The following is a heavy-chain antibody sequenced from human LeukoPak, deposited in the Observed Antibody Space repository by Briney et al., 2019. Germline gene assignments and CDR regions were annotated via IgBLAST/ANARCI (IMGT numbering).Heavy chain of an antibody. V-gene: IGHV2-70*11. D-gene: IGHD3-10*01. CDR1: GGSISSYY. J-gene: IGHJ6*02. CDR3: ARCPARSGNGMCV. Sequence: TLSLTCTVSGGSISSYYWSWIRQPPGKALEWLARIDWNDDKDYSTSLKTRLTISKDTSKNQVVLTMTNMDPVDTATYYCARCPARSGNGMCVWGRGTAVTVSS. CDR2: IDWNDDK.